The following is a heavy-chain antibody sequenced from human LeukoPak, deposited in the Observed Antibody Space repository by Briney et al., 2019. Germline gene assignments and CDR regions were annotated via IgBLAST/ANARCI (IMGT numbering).Heavy chain of an antibody. J-gene: IGHJ4*02. CDR1: GGSISTTNW. Sequence: SGTLSLTCGVSGGSISTTNWWTWVRQPPGEGLEWIGEVHLSGRTHYNPSLESRVTISVDMSENHISLRLTSVTAADTAVYYCAREGGPYRPLDYSGQGTLVTVSS. CDR3: AREGGPYRPLDY. V-gene: IGHV4-4*02. CDR2: VHLSGRT.